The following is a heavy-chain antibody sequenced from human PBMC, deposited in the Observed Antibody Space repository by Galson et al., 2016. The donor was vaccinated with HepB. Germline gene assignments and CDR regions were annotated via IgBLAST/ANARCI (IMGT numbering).Heavy chain of an antibody. Sequence: WVAVISSDGSNKNYADSVKGRFTISRDNSKNTLDLQMNSLRAEDTAVYYCARDPGQPEFYYYGMDVWGQGTTVTVSS. J-gene: IGHJ6*02. CDR2: ISSDGSNK. CDR3: ARDPGQPEFYYYGMDV. V-gene: IGHV3-30-3*01. D-gene: IGHD3-10*01.